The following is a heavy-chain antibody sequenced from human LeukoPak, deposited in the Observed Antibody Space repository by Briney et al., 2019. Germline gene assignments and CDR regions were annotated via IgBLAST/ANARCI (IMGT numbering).Heavy chain of an antibody. V-gene: IGHV3-21*01. J-gene: IGHJ5*02. CDR3: ARGYIAAAQGNWFDP. D-gene: IGHD6-13*01. Sequence: GGSLRLSCAASGFTFSSYSMNWVRQAPGKGLEWVSSISSSSNYIYYADSVKGRFTISRDNAKNSLYLQMNSLRAEDTAVYYCARGYIAAAQGNWFDPWGQGTLVTVSS. CDR1: GFTFSSYS. CDR2: ISSSSNYI.